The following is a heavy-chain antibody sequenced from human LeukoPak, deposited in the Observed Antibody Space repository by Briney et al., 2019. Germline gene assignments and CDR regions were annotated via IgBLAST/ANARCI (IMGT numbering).Heavy chain of an antibody. CDR2: IYSTGNT. D-gene: IGHD5-12*01. CDR1: GVSISSSTYW. V-gene: IGHV4-61*02. CDR3: ASGYSGYTFDY. Sequence: SETLSLTCTVSGVSISSSTYWWSWIRQPAGKGLEWIGRIYSTGNTNYNPSLRSRVTISIDTSKNQFSLKLSSVTAADTAVYYCASGYSGYTFDYWGQGTLVTVSS. J-gene: IGHJ4*02.